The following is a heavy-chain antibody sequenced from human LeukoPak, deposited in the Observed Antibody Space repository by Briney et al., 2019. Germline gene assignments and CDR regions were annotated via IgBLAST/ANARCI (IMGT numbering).Heavy chain of an antibody. V-gene: IGHV1-18*01. CDR2: ISAYNGNT. D-gene: IGHD3-22*01. Sequence: GASVKVSCKASGYTFTSYGISWVRQAPGQGLEWMGWISAYNGNTNYAQKLQGRVTMTTDTSTSTAYMELRSLGSDDTAVYYCARYYDSSGYYYYDYWGQGTLVTVSS. J-gene: IGHJ4*02. CDR1: GYTFTSYG. CDR3: ARYYDSSGYYYYDY.